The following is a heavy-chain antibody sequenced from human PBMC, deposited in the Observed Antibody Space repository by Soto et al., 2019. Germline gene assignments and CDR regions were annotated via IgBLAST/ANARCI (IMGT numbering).Heavy chain of an antibody. CDR3: AKWVEWELLYYFDY. V-gene: IGHV3-23*01. Sequence: EVQLLESGGGLVQPGGSLRLSCAASGFTFSSYAMSWVRQAPGKGLEWVSAISGGGGSTYYADSVKGRFTVSRDNSKNTLCLQMNSLSAEDTAVYYCAKWVEWELLYYFDYWRQGTLVTVSS. D-gene: IGHD1-26*01. J-gene: IGHJ4*02. CDR2: ISGGGGST. CDR1: GFTFSSYA.